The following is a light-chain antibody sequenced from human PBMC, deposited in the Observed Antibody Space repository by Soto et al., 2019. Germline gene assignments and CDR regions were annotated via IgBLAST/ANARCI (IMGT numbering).Light chain of an antibody. CDR2: GAS. CDR1: QSVSSSY. Sequence: EVVLTQSPGALSLSPGERVTLSCRASQSVSSSYLAWYQQKPGQAPSLLIYGASNRAIDTQDRFSGSWSGTDFTLTISRLEPEDVAVYYRHQYGGSHWTFGQGTKVEI. CDR3: HQYGGSHWT. J-gene: IGKJ1*01. V-gene: IGKV3-20*01.